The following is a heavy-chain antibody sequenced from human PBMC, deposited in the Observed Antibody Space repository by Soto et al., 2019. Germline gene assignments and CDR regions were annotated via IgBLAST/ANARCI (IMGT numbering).Heavy chain of an antibody. CDR2: IYYSGST. Sequence: SETLSLTCTVSGGSISSSSYYWGWIRQPPGKGLEWIGSIYYSGSTYYNPSLKSRVTISVDTSKNQFSLKLSSVTAADTAVYYCARHPSPSYYCDSSGYPDPDYWGQGTLVTVSS. CDR1: GGSISSSSYY. V-gene: IGHV4-39*01. D-gene: IGHD3-22*01. CDR3: ARHPSPSYYCDSSGYPDPDY. J-gene: IGHJ4*02.